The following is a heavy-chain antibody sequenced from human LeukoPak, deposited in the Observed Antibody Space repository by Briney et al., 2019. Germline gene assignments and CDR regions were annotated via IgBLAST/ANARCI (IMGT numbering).Heavy chain of an antibody. D-gene: IGHD6-6*01. Sequence: SQTLSLTCAISGDSVSSNSAAWNWIRQSPSRGLEWLGRTYFRSKWFSEYALSVRSRIIINPDTSKNQFSLQLSSVTPADTAVYYCAVPNSSSNGMDVWGQGTTVTVSS. CDR3: AVPNSSSNGMDV. J-gene: IGHJ6*02. CDR2: TYFRSKWFS. V-gene: IGHV6-1*01. CDR1: GDSVSSNSAA.